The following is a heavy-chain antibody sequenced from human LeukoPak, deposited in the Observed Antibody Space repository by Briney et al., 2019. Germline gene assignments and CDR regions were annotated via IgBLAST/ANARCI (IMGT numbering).Heavy chain of an antibody. CDR3: AAAHYYYYMDV. V-gene: IGHV4-34*01. D-gene: IGHD6-6*01. Sequence: SETLSLTCAVYGGSFSGYYWSWIRQPPGKGLEWIGEINHSGSTNYNPSLKSRVTISVDTSKNQFSLKLSSVTAADTAVYYCAAAHYYYYMDVWGKGTTVTVSS. CDR2: INHSGST. J-gene: IGHJ6*03. CDR1: GGSFSGYY.